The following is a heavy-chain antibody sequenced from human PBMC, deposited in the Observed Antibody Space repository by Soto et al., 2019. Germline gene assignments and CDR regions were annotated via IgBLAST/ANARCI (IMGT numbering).Heavy chain of an antibody. Sequence: SETLSLTCTVSGGSISSSSYYWGWIRQPPGKGLEWIGSIYYSGSTYYNPSLKSRVTISVETSKNQFSLKLSSVTAADTAVYYCASPPQRGYSYGPPKYFDYWGQGTLVTVSS. CDR2: IYYSGST. CDR1: GGSISSSSYY. D-gene: IGHD5-18*01. V-gene: IGHV4-39*01. CDR3: ASPPQRGYSYGPPKYFDY. J-gene: IGHJ4*02.